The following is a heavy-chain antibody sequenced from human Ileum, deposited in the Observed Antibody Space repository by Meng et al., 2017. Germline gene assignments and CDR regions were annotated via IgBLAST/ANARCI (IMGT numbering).Heavy chain of an antibody. D-gene: IGHD2-2*01. CDR2: ITYTGNS. CDR1: GGSVTSSSYA. CDR3: AGQPTSSGAGYSWFDP. J-gene: IGHJ5*02. Sequence: QLQLQESGPGLGKPTETLAPTCIVSGGSVTSSSYAWGWIRQPPGKGLEWIGGITYTGNSYTTPSLKTRLTTSLDTSKNQFSLRLNSLTAADTAVYYCAGQPTSSGAGYSWFDPWGQGILVTVSS. V-gene: IGHV4-39*01.